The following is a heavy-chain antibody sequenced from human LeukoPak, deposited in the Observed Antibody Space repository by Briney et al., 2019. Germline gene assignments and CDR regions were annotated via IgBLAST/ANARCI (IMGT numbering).Heavy chain of an antibody. CDR3: ARDVHGDYGSGWFDP. J-gene: IGHJ5*02. V-gene: IGHV1-69*05. CDR2: IMPLFGTA. CDR1: GGTFNNYA. D-gene: IGHD4-17*01. Sequence: SVKVSCKTSGGTFNNYAISWVRQAPGQGLEWLGGIMPLFGTAGYAQKFQGRVTITKDESTRTVYLELTSLTSDDTAVYYCARDVHGDYGSGWFDPWGQGTLVSVSS.